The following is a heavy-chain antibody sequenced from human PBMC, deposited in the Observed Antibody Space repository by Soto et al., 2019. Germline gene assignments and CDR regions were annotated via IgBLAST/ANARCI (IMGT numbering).Heavy chain of an antibody. J-gene: IGHJ4*02. D-gene: IGHD3-10*01. V-gene: IGHV3-21*01. CDR3: ARDPDGIIDFDY. Sequence: GGSLRLSCAASGFTVSSKYMTWVRQAPGKGLEWVSSITGSSSYIYYADSVKGRFTISRDNAKNSLYLQMNSLRDEDTAVYFCARDPDGIIDFDYWGQGTQVTVSS. CDR1: GFTVSSKY. CDR2: ITGSSSYI.